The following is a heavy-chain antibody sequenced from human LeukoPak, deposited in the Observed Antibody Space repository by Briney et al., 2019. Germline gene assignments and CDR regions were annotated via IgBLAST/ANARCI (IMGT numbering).Heavy chain of an antibody. CDR3: AREESGGYFDY. Sequence: ATVTVSCKASGGTFSRYAISWVRQAPGQGLEWMGGIIPMFGIANYAQKFQGRVTMTTDTYTSTAYMELRSLRSDDTAVYYCAREESGGYFDYWGQGTLVTVSS. J-gene: IGHJ4*02. D-gene: IGHD2-8*02. CDR1: GGTFSRYA. V-gene: IGHV1-69*10. CDR2: IIPMFGIA.